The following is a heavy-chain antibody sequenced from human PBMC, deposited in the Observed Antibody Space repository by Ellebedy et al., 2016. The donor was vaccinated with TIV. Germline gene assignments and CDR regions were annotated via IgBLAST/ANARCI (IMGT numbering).Heavy chain of an antibody. CDR3: ASRGYTYGYYPDY. CDR2: IYPADSDT. Sequence: ASVKVSXKASGYTFTTYAIAWVRQMPGKGLEWMGIIYPADSDTIYSPSFQGQVTISVDKSINTAYLQWNSLKASDTAMYYCASRGYTYGYYPDYWGQGTLVTVSS. V-gene: IGHV5-51*01. CDR1: GYTFTTYA. J-gene: IGHJ4*02. D-gene: IGHD5-18*01.